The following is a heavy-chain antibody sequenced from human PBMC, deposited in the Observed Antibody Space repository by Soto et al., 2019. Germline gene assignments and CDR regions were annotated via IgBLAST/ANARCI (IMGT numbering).Heavy chain of an antibody. CDR2: ISSSSSYI. J-gene: IGHJ4*02. Sequence: EVQLVESGGGLVKPGGSLRLSCAASGFTFSSYSMNWVRQAPGKGLEWVSSISSSSSYIYYADSVKGRFTISRDNAKNSLYLQMNSLRAEDTAVYYCARDRGYCSGGSCYTVDWGQGTLVTVSS. CDR1: GFTFSSYS. CDR3: ARDRGYCSGGSCYTVD. D-gene: IGHD2-15*01. V-gene: IGHV3-21*01.